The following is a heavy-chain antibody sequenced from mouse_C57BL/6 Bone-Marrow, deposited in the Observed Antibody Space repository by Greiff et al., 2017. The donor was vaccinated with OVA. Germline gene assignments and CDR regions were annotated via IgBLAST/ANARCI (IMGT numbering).Heavy chain of an antibody. V-gene: IGHV2-2*01. CDR1: GFSLTSYG. J-gene: IGHJ3*01. Sequence: QVTLKVSGPGLVQPSQSLSITCTVSGFSLTSYGVHWVRQSPGKGLEWLGVIWSGGSTDYNAAFISRLSISKDNSKSQVFFKMNSLQADDTAIYYCARLRGSFAYWGQGTLVTVSA. CDR3: ARLRGSFAY. CDR2: IWSGGST.